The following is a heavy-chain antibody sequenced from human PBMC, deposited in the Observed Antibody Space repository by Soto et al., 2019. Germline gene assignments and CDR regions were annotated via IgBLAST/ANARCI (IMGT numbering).Heavy chain of an antibody. CDR1: GGSISSYY. CDR3: ARVAQLWSNVYFDY. J-gene: IGHJ4*02. D-gene: IGHD5-18*01. CDR2: IYYSGST. Sequence: QVQLQESGPGLVKPSETLSLTCTVSGGSISSYYWSWIRQPPGKGLEWIGYIYYSGSTNYNPSLKSRVTTPVAPSKTLFPLNLSSVTAADTAVYYCARVAQLWSNVYFDYWGQGTLVTVSS. V-gene: IGHV4-59*01.